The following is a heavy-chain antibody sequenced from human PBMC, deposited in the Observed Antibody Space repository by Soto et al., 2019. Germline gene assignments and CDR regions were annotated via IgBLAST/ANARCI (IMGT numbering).Heavy chain of an antibody. CDR3: ASVKWPIVVGTAMYWFDP. V-gene: IGHV1-69*12. D-gene: IGHD2-21*02. CDR2: IIPIFGTA. Sequence: QVQLVQSGAEVKKPGSSVKVSCKASGGTFSSYAISWVRQAPGQGLEWMGGIIPIFGTANYAQKFQGRVTITADESTSPAYRELSSRRAEDTAVYYCASVKWPIVVGTAMYWFDPWGQGTLVTVSS. J-gene: IGHJ5*02. CDR1: GGTFSSYA.